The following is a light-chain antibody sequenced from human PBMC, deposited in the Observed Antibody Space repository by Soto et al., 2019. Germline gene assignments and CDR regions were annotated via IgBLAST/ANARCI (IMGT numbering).Light chain of an antibody. CDR3: EQHFSTPYT. CDR1: RSVLYSSNNKNY. Sequence: DFVMTQSPDSLAVSLGERATINCKSSRSVLYSSNNKNYLAWYQQKPGQPPKLLISWASTRESGVPDRFSGSGSGTDFTLTISSLQAEDVAVYYCEQHFSTPYTFGQGTKLEIK. J-gene: IGKJ2*01. CDR2: WAS. V-gene: IGKV4-1*01.